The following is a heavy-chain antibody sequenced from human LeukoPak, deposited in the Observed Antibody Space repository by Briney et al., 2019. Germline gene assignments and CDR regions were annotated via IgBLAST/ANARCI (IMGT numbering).Heavy chain of an antibody. CDR1: GFPFSAYA. CDR3: AKSDYYDSSGHPCSFEY. J-gene: IGHJ4*02. Sequence: AGSLRLSCAASGFPFSAYAMSWVRQAPGKGLEWVSGISGSGSTIYYADSVKGRFTISRDNSKSTLHLQMNSRRAEDTAVYYCAKSDYYDSSGHPCSFEYRGQGTLVTLSS. D-gene: IGHD3-22*01. CDR2: ISGSGSTI. V-gene: IGHV3-23*01.